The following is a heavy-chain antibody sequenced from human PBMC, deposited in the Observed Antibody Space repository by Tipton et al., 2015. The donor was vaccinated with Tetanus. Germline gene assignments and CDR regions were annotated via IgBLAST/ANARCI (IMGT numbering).Heavy chain of an antibody. D-gene: IGHD5-12*01. Sequence: TLSLTCTVSGGSMNTRTFYWSWIRQSPGKGLEWIGSIFYSGSTYYNPSLRSRVSISVDTSKNQFSLTLKSVTAADTGVYYCVRGRGLGAYSFGVEYWGQGALVTVSS. CDR1: GGSMNTRTFY. CDR2: IFYSGST. V-gene: IGHV4-39*02. CDR3: VRGRGLGAYSFGVEY. J-gene: IGHJ4*02.